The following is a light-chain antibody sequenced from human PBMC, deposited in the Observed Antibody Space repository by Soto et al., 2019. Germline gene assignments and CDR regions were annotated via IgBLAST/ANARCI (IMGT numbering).Light chain of an antibody. CDR2: DAS. CDR1: QSVSTY. V-gene: IGKV3-11*01. CDR3: QLRGKWPPP. Sequence: EIVLTQSPATLSLSPGERATLSCRASQSVSTYLAWYQQKPGQAPRILIYDASRRATGIPARFSGSGSGTDFTLTISRLEPEDFAVYYCQLRGKWPPPFGGGTKVEIK. J-gene: IGKJ4*01.